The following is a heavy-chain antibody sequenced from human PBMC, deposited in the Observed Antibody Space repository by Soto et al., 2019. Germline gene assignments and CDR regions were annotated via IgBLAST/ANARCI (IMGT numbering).Heavy chain of an antibody. D-gene: IGHD6-19*01. J-gene: IGHJ4*01. V-gene: IGHV1-2*04. Sequence: ASVKVSCKASGYTFTGYYMHWVRQAPGQGLEWMGWINPNSGGTNYAQKFQGWVTMTRDTSISTAYMELTSVTAADTAVYYCARVHVMVVAGSTFDYWGHGTLVTVSS. CDR2: INPNSGGT. CDR1: GYTFTGYY. CDR3: ARVHVMVVAGSTFDY.